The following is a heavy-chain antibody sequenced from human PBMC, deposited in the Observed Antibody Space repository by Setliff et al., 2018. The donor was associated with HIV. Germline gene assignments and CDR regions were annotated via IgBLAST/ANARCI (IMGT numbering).Heavy chain of an antibody. CDR1: GFTFSNYA. Sequence: RGSLRLSCAASGFTFSNYAMGWVRQGPGKGLEWVSTIGAAGYPTHYAESVKSRFTISKDNSQNALYLQMNSLTDEDTAVYYCAKVFAFGVDGFDIWGQGTMVTVSS. J-gene: IGHJ3*02. D-gene: IGHD3-10*01. V-gene: IGHV3-23*01. CDR2: IGAAGYPT. CDR3: AKVFAFGVDGFDI.